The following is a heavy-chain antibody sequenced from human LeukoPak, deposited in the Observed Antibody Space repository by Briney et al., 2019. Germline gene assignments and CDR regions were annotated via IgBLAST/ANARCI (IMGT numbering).Heavy chain of an antibody. Sequence: GGSLRLSCAVSEFTFSNYATHWVRLAPGKGLEWVAVISYDGSNKYYADSVKGRFTISRDNSKNTLFLQMNSLRAEDTAVYYCARGLVSGSQRGYFDYWGQGTLVTVSS. V-gene: IGHV3-30-3*01. D-gene: IGHD1-26*01. CDR1: EFTFSNYA. CDR2: ISYDGSNK. J-gene: IGHJ4*02. CDR3: ARGLVSGSQRGYFDY.